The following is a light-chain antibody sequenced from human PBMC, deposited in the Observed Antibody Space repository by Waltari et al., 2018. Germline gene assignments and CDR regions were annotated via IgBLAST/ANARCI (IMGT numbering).Light chain of an antibody. J-gene: IGKJ4*01. CDR2: GAS. V-gene: IGKV1-27*01. Sequence: DIQMTQPPSSLPASVGDRVTITCRASQGISTFLACYQQAPGKVPKLLIFGASTLHSGVPSRFSGSGSGTDFTLTISNLQPEDVATYYCQEYNSDPLTFGGGTKVEV. CDR3: QEYNSDPLT. CDR1: QGISTF.